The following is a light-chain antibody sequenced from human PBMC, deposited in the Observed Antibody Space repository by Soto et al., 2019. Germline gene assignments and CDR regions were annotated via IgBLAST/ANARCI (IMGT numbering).Light chain of an antibody. CDR2: EVS. J-gene: IGLJ1*01. Sequence: QSVLTQPASVSGSPGQSITISCTRTSSDVGGYNCVSWYQQHPGKAPKLMIYEVSNRPSGVSNRFSGSKSGNTASLTISGLQAEDEGDYYCSSYISSSTPYVFGTGTKVTVL. V-gene: IGLV2-14*01. CDR3: SSYISSSTPYV. CDR1: SSDVGGYNC.